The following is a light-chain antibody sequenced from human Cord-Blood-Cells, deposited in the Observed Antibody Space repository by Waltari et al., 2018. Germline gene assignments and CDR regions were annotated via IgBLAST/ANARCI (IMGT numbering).Light chain of an antibody. J-gene: IGKJ4*01. CDR3: QQSYSTPLT. V-gene: IGKV1-39*01. CDR1: QSISSY. Sequence: DIQMTQSPYSLSASVGDRVTITCRASQSISSYLNWYQQKPGKAPKLLIYAASSLQSGVPSRFSGSGSGTDFTLTISSLQPEDFATYYCQQSYSTPLTFGGGTKVEI. CDR2: AAS.